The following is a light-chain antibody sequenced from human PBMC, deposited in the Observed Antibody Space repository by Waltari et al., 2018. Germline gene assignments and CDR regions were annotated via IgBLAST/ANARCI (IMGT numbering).Light chain of an antibody. CDR1: KLGDNS. V-gene: IGLV3-1*01. CDR3: QAWDSSTYV. CDR2: QDT. Sequence: SFDLTQPPSVSVSPGQTASITCSGAKLGDNSACWYHQKQGQSPVLVIYQDTKRPSAIPERFSGSKSGNTATLTISGTQAVDEADYYCQAWDSSTYVFGTGTKVTVL. J-gene: IGLJ1*01.